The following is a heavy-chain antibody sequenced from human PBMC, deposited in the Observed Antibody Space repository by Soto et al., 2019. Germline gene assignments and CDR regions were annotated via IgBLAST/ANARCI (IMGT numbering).Heavy chain of an antibody. D-gene: IGHD4-17*01. CDR1: GFTVTSNY. CDR2: IYSGGST. Sequence: EVQLVESGGGSVQPGGSLRLSCAASGFTVTSNYMTWVRQAPGKGLEWVSVIYSGGSTYYAESVKGRFTISRDNSKNTLYLQMNSLRAEDTAVYYCARDSTVTTFDYWGQGTLVTVSS. J-gene: IGHJ4*02. V-gene: IGHV3-66*01. CDR3: ARDSTVTTFDY.